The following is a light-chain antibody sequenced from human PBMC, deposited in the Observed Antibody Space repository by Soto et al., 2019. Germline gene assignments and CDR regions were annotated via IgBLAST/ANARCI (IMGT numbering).Light chain of an antibody. CDR2: GAS. V-gene: IGKV1-39*01. Sequence: DIQMTQSPSSLSASVGDRVTITCRASQSIRSYLNWYHQKPGKTPQLLIYGASNLQSGAPSRFTGSGSGTHFTLTIISLQPEDFATYYCQQSYTTPYTFGQGTKLEIK. J-gene: IGKJ2*01. CDR1: QSIRSY. CDR3: QQSYTTPYT.